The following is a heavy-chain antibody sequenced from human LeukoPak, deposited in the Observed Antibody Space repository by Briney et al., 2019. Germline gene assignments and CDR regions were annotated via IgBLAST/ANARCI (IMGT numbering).Heavy chain of an antibody. CDR1: GFTFSSYS. Sequence: GGSLRISCAASGFTFSSYSRNWVRQAPGKGLEWVSSISSSSYIYYADSVKGRFTISRDNAKNSLYLQMNSLRAEDTAVYYCARDVAYSNYAIDYWGQGTLVTVSS. D-gene: IGHD4-11*01. V-gene: IGHV3-21*01. CDR3: ARDVAYSNYAIDY. CDR2: ISSSSYI. J-gene: IGHJ4*02.